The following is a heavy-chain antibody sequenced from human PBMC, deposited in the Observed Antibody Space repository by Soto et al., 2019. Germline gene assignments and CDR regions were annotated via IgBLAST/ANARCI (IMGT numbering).Heavy chain of an antibody. V-gene: IGHV1-2*04. CDR2: INPNSGGT. CDR1: GGTFNSYA. D-gene: IGHD1-26*01. Sequence: ASVKVSCKASGGTFNSYAISWVRQAPGQGLEWMGWINPNSGGTNYAQKFQGWVTMTRDTSISTAYMELSRLRSDDTAVYYCERDREGGSYSAYYHYGMDVWG. J-gene: IGHJ6*02. CDR3: ERDREGGSYSAYYHYGMDV.